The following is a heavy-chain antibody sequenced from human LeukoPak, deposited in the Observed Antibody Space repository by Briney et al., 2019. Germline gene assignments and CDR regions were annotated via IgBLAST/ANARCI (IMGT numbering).Heavy chain of an antibody. V-gene: IGHV3-23*01. D-gene: IGHD4-11*01. CDR2: ISPDGNYI. CDR1: GFTFSNFA. CDR3: AKDFYSNYGDY. Sequence: GGSLRLSCAASGFTFSNFAMSWVRQTPGTGLAWLSAISPDGNYIYYADSVKGRFTTSRDNSKNTLYLQMNSLRAEDTAVYYCAKDFYSNYGDYWGQGTLVTVSS. J-gene: IGHJ4*02.